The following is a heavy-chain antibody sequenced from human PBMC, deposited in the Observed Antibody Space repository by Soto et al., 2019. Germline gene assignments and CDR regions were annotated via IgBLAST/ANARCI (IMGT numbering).Heavy chain of an antibody. V-gene: IGHV3-74*01. Sequence: GGSLRLSCAASGFTFSRYWMHWVRQAPGKGLVWVSRISYGESTTDYADSVKGRFTISRDSAKNTLYLQMNSLRAEDTAVYFCARGGANTAMAHDYWGQGTLVTVSS. J-gene: IGHJ4*02. CDR3: ARGGANTAMAHDY. CDR2: ISYGESTT. D-gene: IGHD5-18*01. CDR1: GFTFSRYW.